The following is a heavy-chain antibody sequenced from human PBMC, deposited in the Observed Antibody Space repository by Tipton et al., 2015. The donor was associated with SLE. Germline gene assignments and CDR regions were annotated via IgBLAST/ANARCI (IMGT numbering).Heavy chain of an antibody. Sequence: TLSLTCAVYGGSFSGYYWSWIRQPPGKGLEWIGEINHSGSTNYNPSLKSRVTISVDTSKNQFSLKLSSVTAADTAVYYCARGSGDMAPRAVAGTGEDYWGQGTLVTVSS. D-gene: IGHD6-19*01. CDR3: ARGSGDMAPRAVAGTGEDY. V-gene: IGHV4-34*01. CDR1: GGSFSGYY. CDR2: INHSGST. J-gene: IGHJ4*02.